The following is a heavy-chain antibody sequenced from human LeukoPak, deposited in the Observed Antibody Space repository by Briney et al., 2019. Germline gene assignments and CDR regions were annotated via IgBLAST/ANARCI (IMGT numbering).Heavy chain of an antibody. CDR2: IRNKANGYTT. J-gene: IGHJ3*02. CDR1: GFTFSDHY. CDR3: TTDPIVVITSGAFDI. V-gene: IGHV3-72*01. Sequence: GGSLRLSCAASGFTFSDHYLDWVRQAPGKGLEWVGRIRNKANGYTTAYAASVKGRFSISRDDSKNSLYLQMNSLKTEDTAVYYCTTDPIVVITSGAFDIWGHGTMVTVSS. D-gene: IGHD3-22*01.